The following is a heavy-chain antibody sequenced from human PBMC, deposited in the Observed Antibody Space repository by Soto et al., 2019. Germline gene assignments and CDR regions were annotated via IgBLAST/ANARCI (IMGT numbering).Heavy chain of an antibody. CDR2: IHPSGGGT. D-gene: IGHD2-21*02. CDR3: ARGGHIAVVTASFDN. J-gene: IGHJ4*02. V-gene: IGHV1-46*02. Sequence: QVQLVQSGAEGRKPGASVKVSCRPSGYTLNTYYLHWLRQAPGQALEWMGVIHPSGGGTTYAQKFLGRVTVTRDTSTTTVFMELSSLGSDDTAVYYCARGGHIAVVTASFDNWGQGTLVTVSS. CDR1: GYTLNTYY.